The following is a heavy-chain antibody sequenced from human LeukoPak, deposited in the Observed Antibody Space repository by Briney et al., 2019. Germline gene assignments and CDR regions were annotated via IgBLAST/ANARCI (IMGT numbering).Heavy chain of an antibody. CDR2: ISGSGTNQ. J-gene: IGHJ6*03. CDR1: GFTFDYYD. CDR3: ARPVSPNYFYYMDV. Sequence: GGSLRLSCRASGFTFDYYDMNWVRQAPGQGLEWLSYISGSGTNQHYADSVRGRFTIPRDNAENSLSLQMDSLRAEDTAVYYCARPVSPNYFYYMDVWGKGTTVTVSS. V-gene: IGHV3-11*01. D-gene: IGHD4-11*01.